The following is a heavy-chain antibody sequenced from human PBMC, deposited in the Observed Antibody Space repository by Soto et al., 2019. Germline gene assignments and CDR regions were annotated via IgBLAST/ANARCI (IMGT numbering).Heavy chain of an antibody. CDR1: GGTFSSYT. Sequence: SVKVSCTASGGTFSSYTISWVRQAPGQGLEWMGRIIPILGIANYAQKFQGRVTITADKSTSTAYMELGSLRSEDTAVYYCARGGSGIVVVPAAMRYYYYYMDVWGKGTTVTVSS. CDR3: ARGGSGIVVVPAAMRYYYYYMDV. D-gene: IGHD2-2*01. V-gene: IGHV1-69*02. CDR2: IIPILGIA. J-gene: IGHJ6*03.